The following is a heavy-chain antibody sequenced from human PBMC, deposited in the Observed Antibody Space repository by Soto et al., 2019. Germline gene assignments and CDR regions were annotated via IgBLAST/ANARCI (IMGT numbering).Heavy chain of an antibody. CDR1: GFTFSGSA. D-gene: IGHD2-2*01. CDR3: TRPSAADYAMHPRDY. Sequence: GGSLRLSCAASGFTFSGSAMHWVRQASGKGLEWVGRIRSKADSYATAYAAYVNGRFTISSDDSKNTAYLQMNSLKTEDTAVSYRTRPSAADYAMHPRDYWGQGTLVTVSS. V-gene: IGHV3-73*01. CDR2: IRSKADSYAT. J-gene: IGHJ4*02.